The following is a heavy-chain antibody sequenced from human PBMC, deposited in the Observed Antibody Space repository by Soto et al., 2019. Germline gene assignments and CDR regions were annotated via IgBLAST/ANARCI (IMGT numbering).Heavy chain of an antibody. J-gene: IGHJ6*02. CDR3: AKELQMGMDV. CDR2: VHPNSGGT. Sequence: QVHLVQSGAEVKKPGASGKVSCKASGYTFSVYHMHWVRQAPGQGLEWMGWVHPNSGGTNYAQSFEGRVTMARDTSINTAYMELSGLTADDPALYYCAKELQMGMDVWGQGTTVTVSS. V-gene: IGHV1-2*02. CDR1: GYTFSVYH. D-gene: IGHD1-1*01.